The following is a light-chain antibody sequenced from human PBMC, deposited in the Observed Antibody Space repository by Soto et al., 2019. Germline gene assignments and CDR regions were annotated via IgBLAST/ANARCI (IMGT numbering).Light chain of an antibody. CDR1: QSLIHSDGNTY. J-gene: IGKJ3*01. CDR3: MQRRHWPYT. Sequence: DVVVTQSPLSLPVTLGQPASISCRSSQSLIHSDGNTYLHWFQQRPGQSPRRLIYHVSIRDSGVPDRFSGSGSGTDFTLEISRVEAEVVGVYYCMQRRHWPYTFGPGTTVDIK. CDR2: HVS. V-gene: IGKV2-30*02.